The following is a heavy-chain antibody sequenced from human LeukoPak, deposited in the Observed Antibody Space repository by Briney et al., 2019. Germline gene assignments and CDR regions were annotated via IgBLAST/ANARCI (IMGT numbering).Heavy chain of an antibody. Sequence: SETLSLTCTVAGASISTDYWIWIRQSAGKGLEWIGRIYASGSTNYNPSLESRLTMSIDTSKNQFSLKLNSVTAADTAIYYGARDPGTCSGGSCYYYFDYWSQGTLLTVSS. CDR3: ARDPGTCSGGSCYYYFDY. D-gene: IGHD2-15*01. CDR2: IYASGST. CDR1: GASISTDY. V-gene: IGHV4-4*07. J-gene: IGHJ4*02.